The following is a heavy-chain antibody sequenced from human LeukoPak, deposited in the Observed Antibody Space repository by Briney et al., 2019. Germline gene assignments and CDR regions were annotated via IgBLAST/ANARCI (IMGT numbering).Heavy chain of an antibody. CDR2: VNPNNGGT. CDR3: ARDSYGGNWSLGY. D-gene: IGHD4-23*01. J-gene: IGHJ4*02. Sequence: ASVKVSCKASGFTFTGYYIHWVRQAPGQGLEWMGWVNPNNGGTNYAQMFQGRVTMTRDTSISTAYMELSRLTSDDTAVYCCARDSYGGNWSLGYWGQGTLVTVSS. V-gene: IGHV1-2*02. CDR1: GFTFTGYY.